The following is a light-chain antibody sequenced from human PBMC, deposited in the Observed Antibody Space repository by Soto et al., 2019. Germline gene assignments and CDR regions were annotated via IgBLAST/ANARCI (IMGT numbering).Light chain of an antibody. CDR1: QSLLHSNGYNY. CDR2: LGS. CDR3: MQALQTPFT. V-gene: IGKV2-28*01. Sequence: DIVMTQSPLSLPVTPGEPASISCRSSQSLLHSNGYNYLDWYLQKPGQSPQLLIYLGSNRASGVPDRFSDSGSGTDFTLKISRVEAEDVGVYYCMQALQTPFTFGPGTKWISN. J-gene: IGKJ3*01.